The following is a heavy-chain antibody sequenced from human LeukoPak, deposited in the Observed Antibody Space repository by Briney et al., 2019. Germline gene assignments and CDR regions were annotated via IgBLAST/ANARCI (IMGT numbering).Heavy chain of an antibody. CDR1: GYTFTSNY. CDR2: IYPRDGST. V-gene: IGHV1-46*01. J-gene: IGHJ4*02. Sequence: ASVKVSCKASGYTFTSNYIHWVRQAPGQGLEWMGMIYPRDGSTSYAQKFQGRVTVTRDASTSTVHMELSGLRSEDTAVYYCVRDQEGFDYWGQGTLVTVSS. CDR3: VRDQEGFDY.